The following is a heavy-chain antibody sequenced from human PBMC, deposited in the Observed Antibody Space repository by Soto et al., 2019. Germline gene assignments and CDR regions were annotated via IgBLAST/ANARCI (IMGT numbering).Heavy chain of an antibody. CDR1: GFTFKEST. Sequence: GGTLRLSXAASGFTFKESTLNWVRQAPGKVVEWVASISDTRASTGYAESVRGRLSISRDNSKNTLYLQMNSLRGEDTAVYYCAQGGGSGWAWYFDNWGQGTLVTVS. CDR2: ISDTRAST. V-gene: IGHV3-23*01. J-gene: IGHJ4*02. D-gene: IGHD6-19*01. CDR3: AQGGGSGWAWYFDN.